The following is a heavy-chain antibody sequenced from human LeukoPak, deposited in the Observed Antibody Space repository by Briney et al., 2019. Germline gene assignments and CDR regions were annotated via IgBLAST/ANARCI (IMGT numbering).Heavy chain of an antibody. J-gene: IGHJ4*03. CDR2: INHSGST. Sequence: PSETLSLTCAVYGGSFSGYCWSWIRQPPGKGLEWIGEINHSGSTNYNPSLKSRVTISVDTSKNQFSLKLSSVTAADTAVYYCARASRPYDSSGYYYTQGSYFDYWGQGTMVTASS. V-gene: IGHV4-34*01. D-gene: IGHD3-22*01. CDR1: GGSFSGYC. CDR3: ARASRPYDSSGYYYTQGSYFDY.